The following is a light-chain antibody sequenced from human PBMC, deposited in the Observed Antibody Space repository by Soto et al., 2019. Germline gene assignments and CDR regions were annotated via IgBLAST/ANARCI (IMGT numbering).Light chain of an antibody. Sequence: DIQMTQSPSSLSASEGDRVTITCQASQVISNYVNWYQQKPGKAPKLLIFDASNLETGVPSRFSGSGSGTDFTFTISSLQPGDIATYYCQQYENFTLKIRGGTKVDIK. J-gene: IGKJ4*02. CDR3: QQYENFTLK. CDR2: DAS. V-gene: IGKV1-33*01. CDR1: QVISNY.